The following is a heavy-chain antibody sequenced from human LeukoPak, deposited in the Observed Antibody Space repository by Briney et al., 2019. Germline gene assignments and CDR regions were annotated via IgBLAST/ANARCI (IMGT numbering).Heavy chain of an antibody. D-gene: IGHD4-17*01. CDR1: GFTVSSNY. J-gene: IGHJ4*02. Sequence: GGSLRLSCAASGFTVSSNYMSWVRQAPGKGLEWVSVIYSGGSTYYADSVKGRFTISRDNSKNTLYLQMNSLRAEDTAVYYCARDARSDYGDYNPFDYWAQGTLVTVS. V-gene: IGHV3-66*01. CDR3: ARDARSDYGDYNPFDY. CDR2: IYSGGST.